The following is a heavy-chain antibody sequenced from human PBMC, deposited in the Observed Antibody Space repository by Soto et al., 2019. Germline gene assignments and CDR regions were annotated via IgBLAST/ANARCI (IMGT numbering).Heavy chain of an antibody. CDR2: IYYSGST. CDR3: ARLLQWLAPFDY. V-gene: IGHV4-39*01. CDR1: GGSISSSSYY. D-gene: IGHD6-19*01. Sequence: QLQLQESGPGLVKPSETLSLTCTVSGGSISSSSYYWGWIRQPPGKGLEWIGSIYYSGSTYYNPSLKCRASISVEPSKNQFSLKLSSLTAADTAVYYCARLLQWLAPFDYWGQGTLVTVSS. J-gene: IGHJ4*02.